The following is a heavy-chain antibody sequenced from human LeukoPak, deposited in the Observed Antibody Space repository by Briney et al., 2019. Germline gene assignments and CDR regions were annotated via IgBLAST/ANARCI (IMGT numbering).Heavy chain of an antibody. D-gene: IGHD3-3*01. J-gene: IGHJ5*02. Sequence: GGSLRLSCAASGFSFSSYAMSWVRQAPGKGLEWVSVISGSGGSTYDADSVKGRFTISRDNSKNTLYLQMNSLRAEDTAVYYCAKDATIIGAVISQSNWFDPWGQGTLVTVSS. CDR2: ISGSGGST. CDR1: GFSFSSYA. CDR3: AKDATIIGAVISQSNWFDP. V-gene: IGHV3-23*01.